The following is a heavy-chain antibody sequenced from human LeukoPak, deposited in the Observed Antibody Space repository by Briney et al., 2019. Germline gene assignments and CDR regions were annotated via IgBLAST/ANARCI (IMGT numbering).Heavy chain of an antibody. Sequence: PSETLSLTCTVSGGSISSGSYYWSWIRQPAGKGLEWIGRIYTSGSTNYNPSLKSRVTISVDTSKNQFSLKLSSVTAANTAVYYCASQGEGYLNWGQGTLVTVSS. V-gene: IGHV4-61*02. D-gene: IGHD2-15*01. CDR3: ASQGEGYLN. CDR1: GGSISSGSYY. J-gene: IGHJ4*02. CDR2: IYTSGST.